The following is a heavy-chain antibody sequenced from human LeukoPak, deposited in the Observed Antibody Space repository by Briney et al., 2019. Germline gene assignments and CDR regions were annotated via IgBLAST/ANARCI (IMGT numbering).Heavy chain of an antibody. CDR2: IGTSGANT. CDR3: AKKSGDHFHFDF. Sequence: QPGGSLRLSCAASGFTSNNYGMGWVRQTPGKGLEWVATIGTSGANTYHADSVKGRFTISRDNSKSTLYLQMNSLRAEDTAVYHCAKKSGDHFHFDFWGQGTLVTVSS. CDR1: GFTSNNYG. D-gene: IGHD2-21*01. V-gene: IGHV3-23*01. J-gene: IGHJ4*02.